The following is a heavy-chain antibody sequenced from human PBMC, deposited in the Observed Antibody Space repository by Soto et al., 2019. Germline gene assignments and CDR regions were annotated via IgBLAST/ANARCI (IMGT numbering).Heavy chain of an antibody. D-gene: IGHD3-22*01. Sequence: QVQLVESGGGVVQPGRSLRLSCAASGFTFSSYAMHWVRQAPGKGLEWVAVISYDGSNKYYADSVKGRFTISRDNSKNTLYLQMNSLRAEDTAVYYCARDYYDSSEWGQGTLVTVSS. CDR2: ISYDGSNK. CDR3: ARDYYDSSE. J-gene: IGHJ4*02. V-gene: IGHV3-30-3*01. CDR1: GFTFSSYA.